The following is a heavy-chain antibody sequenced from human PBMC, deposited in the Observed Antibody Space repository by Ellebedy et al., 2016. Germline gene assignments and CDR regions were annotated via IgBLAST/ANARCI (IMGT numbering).Heavy chain of an antibody. V-gene: IGHV3-7*03. CDR1: EFTFSSYW. Sequence: GESLKISCAASEFTFSSYWMSWVRQAPGKGLEWVANIKQDGGEKYYVDSVKGRFTISRYNAKKSLYLQMNSLRAEETAVYYCARVSGYYGMDVWGQGTTVTVSS. CDR3: ARVSGYYGMDV. CDR2: IKQDGGEK. J-gene: IGHJ6*02.